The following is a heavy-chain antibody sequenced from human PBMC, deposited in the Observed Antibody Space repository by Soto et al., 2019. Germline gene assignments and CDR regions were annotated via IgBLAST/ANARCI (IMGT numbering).Heavy chain of an antibody. Sequence: EVQLVESGGGLVQPGRSLRLSCAASGFTFDDYAMHWVRQAPGKGLEWVSGTRWNSGSIGYADSVKGRFTISRDNAKNALYMQMNSLRAEDTALYYCEKDLYSRSEGWFDPWGQGTLVTVSS. CDR2: TRWNSGSI. V-gene: IGHV3-9*01. CDR3: EKDLYSRSEGWFDP. J-gene: IGHJ5*02. D-gene: IGHD6-6*01. CDR1: GFTFDDYA.